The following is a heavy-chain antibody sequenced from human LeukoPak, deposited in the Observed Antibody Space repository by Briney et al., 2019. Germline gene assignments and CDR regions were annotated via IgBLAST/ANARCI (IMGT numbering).Heavy chain of an antibody. CDR3: ARDPFITIFGVVIRRDY. D-gene: IGHD3-3*01. CDR1: GGSISSSSYY. J-gene: IGHJ4*02. Sequence: SETLSLTCTVSGGSISSSSYYWGWIRQPPGKGLEWIGSIYYSGSTYYNPSLKSRVTISADTSKNQFSLKLSSVTAADTAVYYCARDPFITIFGVVIRRDYWGQGTLVTASS. CDR2: IYYSGST. V-gene: IGHV4-39*07.